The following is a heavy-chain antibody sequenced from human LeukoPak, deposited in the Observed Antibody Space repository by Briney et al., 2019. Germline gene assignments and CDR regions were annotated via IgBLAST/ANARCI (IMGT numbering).Heavy chain of an antibody. D-gene: IGHD2-15*01. CDR3: AREEVLLSAFDI. V-gene: IGHV5-51*01. CDR1: GSSFTSYW. CDR2: IYPGDSDT. J-gene: IGHJ3*02. Sequence: HGESLEISCKGSGSSFTSYWIGWVRQLPGKGLEGMGIIYPGDSDTRYSPSFQGQVTISADKSISTAYLQWSSLKASDTAMYYCAREEVLLSAFDIWGQGTMVTVSS.